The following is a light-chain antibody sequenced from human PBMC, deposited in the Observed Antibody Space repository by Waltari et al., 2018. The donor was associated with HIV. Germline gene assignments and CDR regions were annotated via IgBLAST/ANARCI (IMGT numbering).Light chain of an antibody. CDR1: SSNIGSNT. CDR2: SNN. J-gene: IGLJ3*02. V-gene: IGLV1-44*01. Sequence: QSVLTQPPSASGTPGQRVTISCSGSSSNIGSNTVNWYQQLPGTAPKLLIYSNNQRPAGVPDRLSGSKSGTSASLAISGVQSEDEATYYCAAWDDSLIGPVFGGGTKLTVL. CDR3: AAWDDSLIGPV.